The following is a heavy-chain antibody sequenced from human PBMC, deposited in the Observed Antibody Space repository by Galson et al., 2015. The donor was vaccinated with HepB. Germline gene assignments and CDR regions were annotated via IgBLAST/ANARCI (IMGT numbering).Heavy chain of an antibody. CDR2: IWYDGSKK. CDR1: GCTFSRYA. J-gene: IGHJ4*02. D-gene: IGHD4-17*01. CDR3: ARDDYDDNAIMFDY. V-gene: IGHV3-33*01. Sequence: SLRLACAASGCTFSRYAIHWVRQAPGKGLECVAVIWYDGSKKYFAESVKGRFTISRDNSKNTLSLQMNSLRPEDTAVYYCARDDYDDNAIMFDYWGQGIQVTVSS.